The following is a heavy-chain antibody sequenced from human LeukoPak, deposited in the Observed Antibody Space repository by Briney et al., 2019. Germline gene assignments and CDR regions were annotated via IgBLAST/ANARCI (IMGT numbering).Heavy chain of an antibody. Sequence: PSQTLSLTCTVSGGSITSGNYYWSWIRQAPGRGLEWIDYIYHSGGTYSNPSLKGRATVSMDRSKNQFSLNLSSVTAADTAVYYCARLIAADPQLDCWGEGTLVTVSS. J-gene: IGHJ4*02. CDR3: ARLIAADPQLDC. D-gene: IGHD6-13*01. CDR1: GGSITSGNYY. V-gene: IGHV4-30-2*01. CDR2: IYHSGGT.